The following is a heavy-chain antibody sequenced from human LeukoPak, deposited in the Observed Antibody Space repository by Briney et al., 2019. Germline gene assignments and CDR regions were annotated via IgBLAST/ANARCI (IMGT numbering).Heavy chain of an antibody. Sequence: SETLSLTCTVSGGSISNYYWSWIRQPPGKGLEWIGYMYYSGTTSHNPSLKSRVNIAVDTSKNQFSLKLSSVTAADTAVYYCARVSYSSGRYPYFDYWGQGTLVTVSS. CDR2: MYYSGTT. CDR1: GGSISNYY. CDR3: ARVSYSSGRYPYFDY. V-gene: IGHV4-59*01. J-gene: IGHJ4*02. D-gene: IGHD3-10*01.